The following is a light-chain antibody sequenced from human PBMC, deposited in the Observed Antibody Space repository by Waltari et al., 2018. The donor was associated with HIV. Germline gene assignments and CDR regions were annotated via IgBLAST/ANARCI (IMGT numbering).Light chain of an antibody. CDR2: DVI. J-gene: IGLJ3*02. V-gene: IGLV2-11*01. CDR1: SGDVGVYDS. CDR3: CSYAGSYTPWV. Sequence: QSALTQPRSVSGSPGQSVTISCTGTSGDVGVYDSVSWLQRHPGEAPKLVLYDVIHRPSGVPDRFSGSKSGNTASLTISGLQAEDEADYFCCSYAGSYTPWVFGGGTTLIVL.